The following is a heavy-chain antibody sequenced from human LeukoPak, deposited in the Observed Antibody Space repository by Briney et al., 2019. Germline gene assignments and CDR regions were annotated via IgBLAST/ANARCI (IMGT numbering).Heavy chain of an antibody. D-gene: IGHD6-13*01. CDR1: GFTFSSYS. CDR2: ISSSSSTI. V-gene: IGHV3-48*01. Sequence: PGGSLRLSCAASGFTFSSYSMNWVRQAPGKGLEWVSYISSSSSTIYYADSVKGRFTISRDNAKNSLYLQMNSLRAEDTAVYYCARSIAAAGSLVWLDPWGQGTLVTVSS. CDR3: ARSIAAAGSLVWLDP. J-gene: IGHJ5*02.